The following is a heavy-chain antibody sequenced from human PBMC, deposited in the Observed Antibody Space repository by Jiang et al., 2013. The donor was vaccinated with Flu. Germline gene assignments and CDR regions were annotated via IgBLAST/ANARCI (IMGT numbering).Heavy chain of an antibody. CDR1: GGSISSGSYY. D-gene: IGHD3-10*01. CDR3: ARTYYYGSGSYPHAFDI. CDR2: IYTSGST. V-gene: IGHV4-61*02. J-gene: IGHJ3*02. Sequence: SGPGLVKPSQTLSLTCTVSGGSISSGSYYWSWIRQPAGKGLEWIGLIYTSGSTNYNPSLKSRVTISVDTSKNQFSLKLSSVTAADTAVYYCARTYYYGSGSYPHAFDIWGQGTMVTVSS.